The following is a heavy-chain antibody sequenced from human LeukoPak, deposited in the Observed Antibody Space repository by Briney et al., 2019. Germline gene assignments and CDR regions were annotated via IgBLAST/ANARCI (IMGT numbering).Heavy chain of an antibody. J-gene: IGHJ5*02. CDR1: GGSISTGSYS. D-gene: IGHD3-10*01. CDR3: ARDYGSGDQKCFDP. V-gene: IGHV4-61*02. CDR2: IYTSGST. Sequence: SQTLSLTCTVSGGSISTGSYSWNWIRQPAGKGLEWIGRIYTSGSTNYNPSLKSRVTVSVDTSKNQFSLKLSSVTAADTAVYYCARDYGSGDQKCFDPWGQGTVVTVSS.